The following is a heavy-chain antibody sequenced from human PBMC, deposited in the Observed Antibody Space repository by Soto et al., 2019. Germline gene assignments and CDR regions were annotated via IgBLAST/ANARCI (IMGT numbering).Heavy chain of an antibody. D-gene: IGHD4-17*01. CDR2: IIPIFGTA. CDR1: GGTFSSYA. V-gene: IGHV1-69*01. J-gene: IGHJ6*02. Sequence: QVQLVQSGAEVKKPGSSVKVSCKASGGTFSSYAISWVRQAPGQGLEWMGGIIPIFGTANYAQKFQGRVTITADESTSTAYMELSSLRSDDTAVYYCARRDSMTTVTTAAYGMDVWGQGTTVTVSS. CDR3: ARRDSMTTVTTAAYGMDV.